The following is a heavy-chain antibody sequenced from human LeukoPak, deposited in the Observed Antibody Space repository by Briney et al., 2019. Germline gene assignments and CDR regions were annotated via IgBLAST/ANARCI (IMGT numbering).Heavy chain of an antibody. Sequence: SETLSLTCTVSGGSISSYYWSWIRQPPGKGLEWIGYIYYSGSTNYNPSLKSRVTISVDTSKNQFSLKLSSVTAADTAVYYCARVRQQLRYYYYYMDVWGKGTTVTVSS. CDR2: IYYSGST. CDR1: GGSISSYY. CDR3: ARVRQQLRYYYYYMDV. D-gene: IGHD6-13*01. J-gene: IGHJ6*03. V-gene: IGHV4-59*01.